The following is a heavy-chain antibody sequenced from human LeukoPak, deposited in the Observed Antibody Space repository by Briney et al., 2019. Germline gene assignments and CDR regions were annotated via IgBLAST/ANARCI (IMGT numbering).Heavy chain of an antibody. CDR3: ARGRGSSSLFGYYYYYYGMDV. J-gene: IGHJ6*02. D-gene: IGHD6-6*01. CDR2: MNPNSGNT. Sequence: EASVKVSCKASGGTFSSYAISWVRQAPGQGLEWMGWMNPNSGNTGYAQKFQGRVTMTRNTSISTAYMELSSLRSEDTAVYYCARGRGSSSLFGYYYYYYGMDVWGQGTTVTVSS. CDR1: GGTFSSYA. V-gene: IGHV1-8*01.